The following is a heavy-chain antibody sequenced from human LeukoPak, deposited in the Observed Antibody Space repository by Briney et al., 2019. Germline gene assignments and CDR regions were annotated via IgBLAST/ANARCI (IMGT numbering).Heavy chain of an antibody. Sequence: SETLSLTCTVSGDSVSNEDYYWGWIRQPPGKGLEWIGGIYHRGSTYYNPSLKSRVTISVDTSKDQFSLKLNSVTAADTAVYYCARYRNCGSDCYDAFDIWGQGTMVTVSS. CDR3: ARYRNCGSDCYDAFDI. V-gene: IGHV4-38-2*02. CDR2: IYHRGST. CDR1: GDSVSNEDYY. J-gene: IGHJ3*02. D-gene: IGHD2-21*02.